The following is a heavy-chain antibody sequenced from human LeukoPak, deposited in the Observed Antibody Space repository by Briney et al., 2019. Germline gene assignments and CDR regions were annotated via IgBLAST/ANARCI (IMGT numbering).Heavy chain of an antibody. J-gene: IGHJ4*02. CDR1: GFTFSSYE. D-gene: IGHD2-21*01. Sequence: GGSLRLSCAASGFTFSSYEMNWVRQAPGKGLEWVADIRNDGINKYYADSVKGRFTISRDNAKNSLYLQMNSLRVEDTAVYYCERERAACGGYCYDYWGQGTLVTVSS. CDR3: ERERAACGGYCYDY. CDR2: IRNDGINK. V-gene: IGHV3-48*03.